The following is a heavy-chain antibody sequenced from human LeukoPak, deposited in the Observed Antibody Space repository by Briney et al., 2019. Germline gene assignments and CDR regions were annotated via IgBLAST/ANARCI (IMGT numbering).Heavy chain of an antibody. Sequence: GGSLRLSCAASGFTFSGSAMHWVRQASGKGLEWVGRIRSKANSYATAYAASVKGRFTISRDDSKNTAYLQMNSLKTEDTAVYYCTSFLGHDYGDYKAVNDYWGQGTLVTVSS. CDR1: GFTFSGSA. V-gene: IGHV3-73*01. D-gene: IGHD4-17*01. J-gene: IGHJ4*02. CDR2: IRSKANSYAT. CDR3: TSFLGHDYGDYKAVNDY.